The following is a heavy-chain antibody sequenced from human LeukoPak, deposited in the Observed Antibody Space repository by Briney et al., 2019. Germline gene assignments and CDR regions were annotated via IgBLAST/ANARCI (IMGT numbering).Heavy chain of an antibody. V-gene: IGHV3-21*01. J-gene: IGHJ5*02. Sequence: KPGGSLRLSCAASGFTFSSYSMNWVRQAPGKGLEWVSSISSSSSYIYYADSVKGRFTISRDNAKNSLYLQMNSLRAEDTAVYYCAKGGVYAIWIYRNWFDPWGQGTLVTVSS. CDR2: ISSSSSYI. CDR1: GFTFSSYS. D-gene: IGHD2-8*01. CDR3: AKGGVYAIWIYRNWFDP.